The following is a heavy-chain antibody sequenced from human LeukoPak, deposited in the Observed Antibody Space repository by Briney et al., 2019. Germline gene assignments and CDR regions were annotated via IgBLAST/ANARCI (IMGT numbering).Heavy chain of an antibody. J-gene: IGHJ3*02. CDR2: IIPIFGTA. Sequence: SVKVTCKASGGTFSSYAISWVRQAPGQGLEWMGGIIPIFGTANYAQKFQGRVTITTDESTSTAYMELSSLRSEDTAVYYCARDGGETAMVLPGPTRKVFDIWGQGTMVTV. CDR1: GGTFSSYA. V-gene: IGHV1-69*05. CDR3: ARDGGETAMVLPGPTRKVFDI. D-gene: IGHD5-18*01.